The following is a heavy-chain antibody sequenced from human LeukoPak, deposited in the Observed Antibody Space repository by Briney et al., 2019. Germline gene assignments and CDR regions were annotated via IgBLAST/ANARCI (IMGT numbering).Heavy chain of an antibody. Sequence: ASVKVSCKASGYTFTGYYMHWVRQAPGQGLEIKGIINPSGGSTTYAQKFQGRVTMTRDTSTSTVYMELSSLRSEDTAVYYCAKLAAAGTAHYYFDYWGQGTLVTVSS. CDR2: INPSGGST. D-gene: IGHD6-13*01. CDR3: AKLAAAGTAHYYFDY. CDR1: GYTFTGYY. J-gene: IGHJ4*02. V-gene: IGHV1-46*01.